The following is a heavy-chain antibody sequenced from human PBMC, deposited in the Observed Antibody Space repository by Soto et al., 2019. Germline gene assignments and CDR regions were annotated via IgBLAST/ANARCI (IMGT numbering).Heavy chain of an antibody. D-gene: IGHD3-22*01. CDR2: INTGNGNT. Sequence: QVQLVQSGAEVKKPGASMKVSCRTSGYSFTSHFIHWVRQAPGQRLEWMGRINTGNGNTRYSENLEGRVTITRATSASTVYMGLSSLRSEDTAVYYCTRDRYYYYDTSGYYSYWGQGTLVTVSS. CDR1: GYSFTSHF. J-gene: IGHJ4*02. CDR3: TRDRYYYYDTSGYYSY. V-gene: IGHV1-3*04.